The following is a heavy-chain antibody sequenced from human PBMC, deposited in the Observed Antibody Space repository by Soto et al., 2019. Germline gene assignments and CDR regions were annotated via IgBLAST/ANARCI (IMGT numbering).Heavy chain of an antibody. Sequence: PSETLSLTCTVSGGSISSTSFYWGWVRQPPGKGLEWIGNIYYSGSTYYNPSLKSRVTISVDTSKNQFSLRLSSVTAADTAVYYCARQSGYSSGWYFGDSGGYVDYWGQGTLVTVSS. J-gene: IGHJ4*02. CDR1: GGSISSTSFY. V-gene: IGHV4-39*01. CDR3: ARQSGYSSGWYFGDSGGYVDY. CDR2: IYYSGST. D-gene: IGHD6-19*01.